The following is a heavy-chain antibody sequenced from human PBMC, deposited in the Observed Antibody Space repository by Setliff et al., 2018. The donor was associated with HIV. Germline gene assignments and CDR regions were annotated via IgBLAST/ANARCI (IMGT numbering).Heavy chain of an antibody. CDR2: FDPIDGKT. CDR3: ARGDTPMVIWGDYFDY. V-gene: IGHV1-24*01. Sequence: VASVKVSCKVSGYTLTELSRHWVRQAPGKGLEWMGSFDPIDGKTRYAQKFQGRVTMTEDTSTDTAYMELSSLRSEDTAVYYCARGDTPMVIWGDYFDYWGQGTLVTVSS. CDR1: GYTLTELS. D-gene: IGHD5-18*01. J-gene: IGHJ4*02.